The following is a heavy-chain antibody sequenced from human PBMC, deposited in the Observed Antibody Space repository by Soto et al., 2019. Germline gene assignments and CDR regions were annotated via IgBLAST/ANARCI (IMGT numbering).Heavy chain of an antibody. V-gene: IGHV3-53*04. CDR1: GFSVSATKY. Sequence: EVQLVESGGGLVQPGGSLRLSCVASGFSVSATKYMNWLHPAPDKGLGWVSVIYSGGTYYYADSVKGRFTISRHDSKNTLYLQMDSLRPEHTAVYFCARANDLNAFDMWGQGTRVPVSS. CDR3: ARANDLNAFDM. CDR2: IYSGGTY. J-gene: IGHJ3*02.